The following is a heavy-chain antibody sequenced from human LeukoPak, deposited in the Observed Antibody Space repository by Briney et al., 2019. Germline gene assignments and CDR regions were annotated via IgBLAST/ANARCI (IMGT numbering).Heavy chain of an antibody. CDR1: GYTFTGYY. CDR3: ARDETRSSYYDFWSGYAFDI. D-gene: IGHD3-3*01. CDR2: INPNSGGT. Sequence: ASVKVSCKASGYTFTGYYMHWVRQAPGQGLEWMGWINPNSGGTNYAQKFQGRVTMTRDTSISTAYMELSRLRSDDTAVCYCARDETRSSYYDFWSGYAFDIWGQGTMVTVSS. J-gene: IGHJ3*02. V-gene: IGHV1-2*02.